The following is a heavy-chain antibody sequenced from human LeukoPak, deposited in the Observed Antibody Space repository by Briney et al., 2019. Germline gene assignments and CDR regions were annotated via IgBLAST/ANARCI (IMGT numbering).Heavy chain of an antibody. CDR3: ARATTVTTNAGFDY. CDR2: IYYSGST. V-gene: IGHV4-59*01. Sequence: SETLFLTCTVSGGSISSYYWSWIRQPPGKGLEWIGYIYYSGSTNYNPSLKSRVTISVDTSKNQFSLKLSSVTAADTAVYYCARATTVTTNAGFDYWGQGTLVTVSS. D-gene: IGHD4-17*01. CDR1: GGSISSYY. J-gene: IGHJ4*02.